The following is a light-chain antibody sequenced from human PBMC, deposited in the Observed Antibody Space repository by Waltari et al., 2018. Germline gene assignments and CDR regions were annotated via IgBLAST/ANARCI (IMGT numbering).Light chain of an antibody. J-gene: IGLJ2*01. Sequence: QSALTQPASVSGSFGQSISISCSGTYSNVGSYDLVSWYHQRPGEAPKLLIYEVLKRPSGISNRFSGSKSGNAASLTISALQPEDEGTYYCCSYASSSPRLIFGGGTELSVL. CDR1: YSNVGSYDL. CDR2: EVL. CDR3: CSYASSSPRLI. V-gene: IGLV2-23*02.